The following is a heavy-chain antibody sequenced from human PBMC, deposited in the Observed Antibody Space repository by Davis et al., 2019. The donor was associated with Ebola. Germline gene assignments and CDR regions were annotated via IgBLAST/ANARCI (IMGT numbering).Heavy chain of an antibody. V-gene: IGHV4-59*01. CDR1: GGSISNYY. D-gene: IGHD1-26*01. CDR2: VYYSGYA. CDR3: ARHGRAWFDP. J-gene: IGHJ5*02. Sequence: SETLSLTCTVSGGSISNYYWTWIRQAPGKGLEWIGYVYYSGYANYNPSLKSRVTISLDTSMTRFSLRLNSVTAADTAVYYCARHGRAWFDPWGQGTLVTVSS.